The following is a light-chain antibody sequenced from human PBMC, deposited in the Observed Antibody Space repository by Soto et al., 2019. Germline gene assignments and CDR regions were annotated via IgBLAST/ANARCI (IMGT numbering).Light chain of an antibody. Sequence: EIVLTQSPATLSLSPGERATLSCRASQSVSSYLAWYQQKPGQAPRLLIYDASNRATGIPARFSGSGSGTDFTLTISSLEPEDFALYYCQQRSNWPWTCGQGTKVEIK. CDR1: QSVSSY. V-gene: IGKV3-11*01. J-gene: IGKJ1*01. CDR3: QQRSNWPWT. CDR2: DAS.